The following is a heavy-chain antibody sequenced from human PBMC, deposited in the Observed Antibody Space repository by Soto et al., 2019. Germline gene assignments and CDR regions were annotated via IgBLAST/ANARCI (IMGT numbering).Heavy chain of an antibody. J-gene: IGHJ4*02. CDR1: GFTFSSYP. D-gene: IGHD2-15*01. CDR2: ISNDGTIK. CDR3: ASPFSLSCRVGNCRYFHY. V-gene: IGHV3-30-3*01. Sequence: QMQLVESGGGVVQPGRSLRLSCADSGFTFSSYPMHWVRQAPGKGLEWVAIISNDGTIKYYADSVKGRFTIPRDNSKLPLYLQMNHLRPEYTAVYYCASPFSLSCRVGNCRYFHYWGPGTLVTVSS.